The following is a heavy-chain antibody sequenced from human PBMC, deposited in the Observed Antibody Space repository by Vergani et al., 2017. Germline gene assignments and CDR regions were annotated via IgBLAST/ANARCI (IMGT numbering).Heavy chain of an antibody. D-gene: IGHD6-19*01. CDR2: IYYSGST. CDR3: ARGRYSSGWYF. J-gene: IGHJ4*02. CDR1: GGSISSYY. Sequence: QVQLQQSGPGLVKPSETLSLTCTVSGGSISSYYWSWIRQPPGKGLEWIGYIYYSGSTNYHPSLKSRVTISLDTSKSQFSLKLSSVTAADTAVYYCARGRYSSGWYFWGQGTLVTVSS. V-gene: IGHV4-59*01.